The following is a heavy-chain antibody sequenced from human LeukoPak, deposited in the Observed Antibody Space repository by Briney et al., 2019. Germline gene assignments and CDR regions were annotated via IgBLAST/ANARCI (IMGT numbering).Heavy chain of an antibody. Sequence: SVKVSCKASGGTFSSYAISWVRQAPGQGLEWMGGIIPIFGTANYAQKFQGRVTITADKSTSTAYMELSSLRSEDTAVYYCARHFCSGGSCYSLFRDPRATSSGWPPRFDYWGQGTLVTVSS. V-gene: IGHV1-69*06. CDR1: GGTFSSYA. J-gene: IGHJ4*02. CDR2: IIPIFGTA. D-gene: IGHD2-15*01. CDR3: ARHFCSGGSCYSLFRDPRATSSGWPPRFDY.